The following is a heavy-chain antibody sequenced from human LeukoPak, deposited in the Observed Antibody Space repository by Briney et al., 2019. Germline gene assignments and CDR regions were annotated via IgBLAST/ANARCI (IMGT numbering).Heavy chain of an antibody. CDR2: IGGSGGST. D-gene: IGHD3-22*01. CDR1: GFTFSSYA. V-gene: IGHV3-23*01. CDR3: AKHRHRAMIANWFDP. J-gene: IGHJ5*02. Sequence: PGGSLRLSCAASGFTFSSYAMSWVRQAPGKGLEWVSAIGGSGGSTYYADSVKGRFTISRDNSKNTLYLQMNSLRAEDTAVYYCAKHRHRAMIANWFDPWGQGTLVTVSS.